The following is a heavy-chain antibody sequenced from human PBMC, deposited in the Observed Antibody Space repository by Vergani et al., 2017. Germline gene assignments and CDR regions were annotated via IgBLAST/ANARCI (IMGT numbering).Heavy chain of an antibody. Sequence: QVQLVQSGAEVKKPGSSVKVSCKASGGTFSSYAISWVRQAPGQGLEWMGGIIPIFGTANYAQKFQGRVTITADESTSTAYMELSSLRSEDTAGYYCARELEDILTGYSQGYVDLWGRGTLVTVSS. J-gene: IGHJ2*01. CDR3: ARELEDILTGYSQGYVDL. V-gene: IGHV1-69*12. D-gene: IGHD3-9*01. CDR1: GGTFSSYA. CDR2: IIPIFGTA.